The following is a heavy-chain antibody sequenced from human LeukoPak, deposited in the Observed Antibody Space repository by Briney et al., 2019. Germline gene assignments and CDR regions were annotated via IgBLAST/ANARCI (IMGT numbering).Heavy chain of an antibody. J-gene: IGHJ4*02. CDR2: IYYTGST. V-gene: IGHV4-59*01. CDR1: GDSMSSYY. Sequence: SETLSLTCTVSGDSMSSYYWGWIRQPPGKGLEWIGYIYYTGSTNYNPSLKSRVTISVDTSKNQFSLKLSSVTAADTAVYYCARDRSGSYFGSWGQGTLVTVSS. D-gene: IGHD1-26*01. CDR3: ARDRSGSYFGS.